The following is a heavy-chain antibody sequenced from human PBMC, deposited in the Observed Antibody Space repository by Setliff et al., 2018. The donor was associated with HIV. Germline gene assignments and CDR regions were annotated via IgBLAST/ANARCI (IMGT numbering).Heavy chain of an antibody. Sequence: PSETLSLTCTVSGGSISSSSYYWGWIRQPPGKGLEWIGSIYHSESTYYNPSLKSRVTISVDTSKNQFSLKLSSVTAADTAVYYCARSYGDPYYFDYWGQGTLVTVSS. D-gene: IGHD4-17*01. V-gene: IGHV4-39*07. CDR1: GGSISSSSYY. CDR2: IYHSEST. J-gene: IGHJ4*02. CDR3: ARSYGDPYYFDY.